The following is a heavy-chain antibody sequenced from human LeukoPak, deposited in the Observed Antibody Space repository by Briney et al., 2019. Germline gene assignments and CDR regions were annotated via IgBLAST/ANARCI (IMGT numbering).Heavy chain of an antibody. Sequence: SETLSLTCTVSGGSVSGYYWSLIRQSPGKGLEWIGEISHSGSTNYNPSLKGRVTISVDTSNNQFSLKLSSVTAADTAAYYCVRDREYCSSTSCPFDSWGQGTPVTVSS. J-gene: IGHJ4*02. CDR3: VRDREYCSSTSCPFDS. CDR2: ISHSGST. D-gene: IGHD2-2*01. CDR1: GGSVSGYY. V-gene: IGHV4-34*01.